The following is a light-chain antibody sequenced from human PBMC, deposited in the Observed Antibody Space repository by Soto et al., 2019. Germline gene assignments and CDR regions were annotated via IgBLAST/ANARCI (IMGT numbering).Light chain of an antibody. CDR1: QSISSY. CDR2: GAS. V-gene: IGKV3-11*01. CDR3: QQHSHWPPWT. J-gene: IGKJ1*01. Sequence: TQSPSSLSASVGGRVTITCRASQSISSYLNWYQQKPGQAPRLLIYGASNRATDIPARFSGSGSGTDFTLTISNLEPEDFAVYYCQQHSHWPPWTFGQGTKVDIK.